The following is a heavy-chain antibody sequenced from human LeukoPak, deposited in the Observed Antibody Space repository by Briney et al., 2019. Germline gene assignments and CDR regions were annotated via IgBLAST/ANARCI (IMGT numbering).Heavy chain of an antibody. D-gene: IGHD2-2*01. CDR2: IWYDGSNK. CDR1: GFTFSSYG. V-gene: IGHV3-33*06. J-gene: IGHJ6*03. CDR3: AKGGYCSSTSCRAYYYYYMDV. Sequence: GGSRRLSCAASGFTFSSYGMHWVRQAPGKGLEWVAVIWYDGSNKYYADSVKGRFTISRDNSKNTLYLQMNSLRAEDTAVYYCAKGGYCSSTSCRAYYYYYMDVWGKGTTVTVS.